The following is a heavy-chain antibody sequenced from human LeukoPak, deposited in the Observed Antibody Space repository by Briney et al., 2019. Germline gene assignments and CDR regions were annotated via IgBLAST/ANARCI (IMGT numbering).Heavy chain of an antibody. Sequence: ASVKVSCKASGGTFSSYAISWVRQAPGQGLEWMGGIIPIFGTANYAQKFQGRVTITRNTSISTAYMELSSLRSEDTAVYYCARVVHPYDYESSGLTYDAFDIWGQGTMVTVSS. V-gene: IGHV1-69*05. D-gene: IGHD3-22*01. J-gene: IGHJ3*02. CDR3: ARVVHPYDYESSGLTYDAFDI. CDR1: GGTFSSYA. CDR2: IIPIFGTA.